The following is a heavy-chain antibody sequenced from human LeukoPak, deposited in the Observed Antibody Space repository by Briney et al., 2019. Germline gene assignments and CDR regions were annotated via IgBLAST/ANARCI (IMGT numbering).Heavy chain of an antibody. CDR3: AKDRGFHYGSGSSSYYGMDV. CDR1: QFTFSNYG. D-gene: IGHD3-10*01. J-gene: IGHJ6*04. Sequence: GGSLRLSCVASQFTFSNYGMHWVRQAPGKGLEWVAVISYDGSDKQYADSVKGRLTISRDNSKNTVYLEMSSPRLEDTAVFYCAKDRGFHYGSGSSSYYGMDVWGKGTMVTVSS. V-gene: IGHV3-30*18. CDR2: ISYDGSDK.